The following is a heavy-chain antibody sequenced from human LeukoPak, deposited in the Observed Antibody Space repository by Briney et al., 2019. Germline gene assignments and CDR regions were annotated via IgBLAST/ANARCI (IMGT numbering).Heavy chain of an antibody. J-gene: IGHJ4*02. D-gene: IGHD3-22*01. CDR2: IYYRGST. CDR1: GVSISSYY. V-gene: IGHV4-59*01. CDR3: ARLSGYSSGHYYSDY. Sequence: PSETLSLTCTVSGVSISSYYWSWIRQPPGKGLEWIGYIYYRGSTNYNPSLKSRVTISVDTSKNQFSLKLSSVTAADTAVYYCARLSGYSSGHYYSDYWGQGTLVTVSS.